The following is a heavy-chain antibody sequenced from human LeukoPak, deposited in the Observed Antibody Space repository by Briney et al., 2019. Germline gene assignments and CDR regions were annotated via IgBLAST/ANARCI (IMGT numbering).Heavy chain of an antibody. CDR2: ISASNHNT. CDR1: GYTFTSYG. V-gene: IGHV1-18*04. CDR3: ARDRPGYSDYDDERFDS. D-gene: IGHD5-12*01. J-gene: IGHJ4*02. Sequence: ASVKVSCKASGYTFTSYGISWVRQAPGQGLEWMGWISASNHNTNYAQKLQGRVTMTTDTSTSTAYMELQRLRSDDTAVYYCARDRPGYSDYDDERFDSWGQGTLVTVSS.